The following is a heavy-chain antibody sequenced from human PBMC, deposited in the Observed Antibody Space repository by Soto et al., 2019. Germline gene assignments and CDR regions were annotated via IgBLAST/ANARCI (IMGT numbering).Heavy chain of an antibody. D-gene: IGHD6-13*01. Sequence: SETLSLTCTVSGGSISSGDYYWSWIRQPPGKGLEWIGYIYYSGSTYYNPSLKSLVTISVDTSKNQFSLKLSSVTAADTAVYYCARGGYSSSWYNWFDPWGQGTLVTVSS. CDR3: ARGGYSSSWYNWFDP. V-gene: IGHV4-30-4*01. CDR1: GGSISSGDYY. J-gene: IGHJ5*02. CDR2: IYYSGST.